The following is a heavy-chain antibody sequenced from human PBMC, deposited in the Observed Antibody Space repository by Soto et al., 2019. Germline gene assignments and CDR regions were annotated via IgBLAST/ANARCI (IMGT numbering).Heavy chain of an antibody. CDR1: SASFSSSTYY. Sequence: SDTLSLTCSVSSASFSSSTYYWSWIRQPPGRGPEWIGSIYYSGNTYYKPSLKSRVSISIDTSRNQFSLKLTSVTAADTGVYYCASSSPFHYWGPGILVS. CDR2: IYYSGNT. V-gene: IGHV4-39*01. J-gene: IGHJ4*02. D-gene: IGHD6-6*01. CDR3: ASSSPFHY.